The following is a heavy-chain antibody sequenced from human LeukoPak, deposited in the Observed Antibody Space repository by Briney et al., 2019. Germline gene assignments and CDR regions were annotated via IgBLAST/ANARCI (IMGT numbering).Heavy chain of an antibody. CDR3: ARDRPVMITFGGVIIAAY. V-gene: IGHV1-8*01. J-gene: IGHJ4*02. Sequence: ASVKVSCKASGYTFTSYDINWVRQATGQGLEWMGWMNPNSGNTGYAQKFQGRVTMTTDRSTNTVYMELRSLRSDDTAVYYCARDRPVMITFGGVIIAAYWGQGTLVSVSS. CDR2: MNPNSGNT. CDR1: GYTFTSYD. D-gene: IGHD3-16*02.